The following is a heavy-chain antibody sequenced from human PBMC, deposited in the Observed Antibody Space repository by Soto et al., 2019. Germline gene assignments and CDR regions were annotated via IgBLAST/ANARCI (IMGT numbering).Heavy chain of an antibody. CDR3: AKDGFGGASDY. Sequence: EVQLLESGGAPVQSGGSLRLSCVASGFTFENYAMSWVRQAPGKGLEWVSAISGSGGTTYYSDSVKGRFTISRDNSKNTVYLQMTSLRVDDAATYYCAKDGFGGASDYWGQGTHVTVSS. D-gene: IGHD3-3*01. CDR1: GFTFENYA. V-gene: IGHV3-23*01. CDR2: ISGSGGTT. J-gene: IGHJ4*02.